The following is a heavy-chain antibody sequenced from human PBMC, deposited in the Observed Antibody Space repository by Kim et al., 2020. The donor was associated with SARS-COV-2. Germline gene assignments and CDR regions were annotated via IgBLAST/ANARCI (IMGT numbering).Heavy chain of an antibody. J-gene: IGHJ4*02. V-gene: IGHV1-46*01. CDR3: AREQTAGFYNY. CDR2: INPIGGKT. Sequence: ASVKVSCKASGYIFITYHMHWVRQAPGQGLEWMGIINPIGGKTYYAEKFQGRFTVNTDTSASTVYMELSSLKSEDTAKYYCAREQTAGFYNYWGQGTLVTVSS. D-gene: IGHD3-9*01. CDR1: GYIFITYH.